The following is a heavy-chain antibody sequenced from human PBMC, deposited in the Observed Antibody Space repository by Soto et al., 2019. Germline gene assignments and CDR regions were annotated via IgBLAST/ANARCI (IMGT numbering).Heavy chain of an antibody. Sequence: SVKVSCKASGFTFTSSAVQWVRQARGQRLEWIGWIVVGSGNTNYAQKFQERVTITRDMSTSTAYMELSGLRSEDTAVYYCAAVSGGSGMYYYGMDVWGQGTTVTSP. CDR3: AAVSGGSGMYYYGMDV. V-gene: IGHV1-58*01. J-gene: IGHJ6*02. CDR1: GFTFTSSA. CDR2: IVVGSGNT. D-gene: IGHD3-10*01.